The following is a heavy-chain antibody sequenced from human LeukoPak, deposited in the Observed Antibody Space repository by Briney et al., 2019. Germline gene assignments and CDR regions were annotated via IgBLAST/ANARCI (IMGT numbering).Heavy chain of an antibody. CDR1: GFTFSSYA. CDR3: ANTYSSSWYPLFDS. Sequence: GGSLRLSCAASGFTFSSYAMHWVRQAPGKGLEWVSTIVGSGDSAYYADSVKGRFTISRDNSKNTLYLQMNSLRAEDTAVYYCANTYSSSWYPLFDSWGQGTLVTVSS. V-gene: IGHV3-23*01. D-gene: IGHD6-13*01. CDR2: IVGSGDSA. J-gene: IGHJ4*02.